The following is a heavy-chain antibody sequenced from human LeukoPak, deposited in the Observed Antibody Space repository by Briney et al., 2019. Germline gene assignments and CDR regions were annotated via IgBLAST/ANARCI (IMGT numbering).Heavy chain of an antibody. CDR2: IYTSGST. CDR1: GGSISSGSYY. D-gene: IGHD3-9*01. Sequence: SQTLSLTCTVSGGSISSGSYYWSWIRQPAGKGLEWIGRIYTSGSTNYNPSLKSRVTISVDTSKNQFSLKLSSVTAADTAVYYCARLPRDYDILTGYSVDRYFDYWGQGTLVTVSS. CDR3: ARLPRDYDILTGYSVDRYFDY. J-gene: IGHJ4*02. V-gene: IGHV4-61*02.